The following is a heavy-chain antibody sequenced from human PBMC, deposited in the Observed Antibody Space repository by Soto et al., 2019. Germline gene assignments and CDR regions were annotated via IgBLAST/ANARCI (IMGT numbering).Heavy chain of an antibody. CDR1: GFSLSTSGVG. J-gene: IGHJ5*02. V-gene: IGHV2-5*02. Sequence: QITLKESGPTLVKPTQTLTLTCTFSGFSLSTSGVGVGWIRQPPGKALEWLALIYWDDDKRYSPSLKSRLTITKDTSKNQVLLTMTNMDPVDTATYYCAHSGCSGGSCYSPEPNWFDPWGQGTLVTVSS. CDR3: AHSGCSGGSCYSPEPNWFDP. D-gene: IGHD2-15*01. CDR2: IYWDDDK.